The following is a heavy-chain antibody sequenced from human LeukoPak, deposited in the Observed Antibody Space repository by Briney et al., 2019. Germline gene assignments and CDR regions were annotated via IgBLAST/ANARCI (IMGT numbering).Heavy chain of an antibody. Sequence: GGSLRLSCAASGFTFSGSTIDWVRQASGKGLEWVGRIRSKANSYATGYTASVKGRFTISRDDSKNTAYLQMNSLKTEDTAVYYCTRHLDSEYYDFWRGNVGDNWFDPWGQGTLVTVSS. CDR1: GFTFSGST. D-gene: IGHD3-3*01. CDR2: IRSKANSYAT. J-gene: IGHJ5*02. CDR3: TRHLDSEYYDFWRGNVGDNWFDP. V-gene: IGHV3-73*01.